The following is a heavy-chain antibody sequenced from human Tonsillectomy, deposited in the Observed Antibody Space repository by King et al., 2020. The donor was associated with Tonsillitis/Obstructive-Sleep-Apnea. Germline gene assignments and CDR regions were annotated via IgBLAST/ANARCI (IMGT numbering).Heavy chain of an antibody. CDR2: NYYSGST. CDR1: GGSISSYY. Sequence: QLQESGPGLVKPSETLSLTCTVSGGSISSYYWSWIRQPPGKGLEWIGYNYYSGSTNYNPSLKSRVTISVDTSKNQFSLKLSSVTAADTAGYYCARDLCGYDTLLDYYYYMDVWGKGTTVTVSS. V-gene: IGHV4-59*01. CDR3: ARDLCGYDTLLDYYYYMDV. D-gene: IGHD5-12*01. J-gene: IGHJ6*03.